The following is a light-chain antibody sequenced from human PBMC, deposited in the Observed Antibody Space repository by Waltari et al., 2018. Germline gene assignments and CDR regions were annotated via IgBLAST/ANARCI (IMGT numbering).Light chain of an antibody. CDR3: QQSYSTPPLT. Sequence: EIVLTQSPATLSLSPGERATLSCRASQSVRTYLAWYQQKPGQAPRLPIYDAATRATAIPARFSGSGSGTDFTLTISSLEPEDFATYYCQQSYSTPPLTFGGGTKVEIK. CDR1: QSVRTY. CDR2: DAA. J-gene: IGKJ4*01. V-gene: IGKV3-11*01.